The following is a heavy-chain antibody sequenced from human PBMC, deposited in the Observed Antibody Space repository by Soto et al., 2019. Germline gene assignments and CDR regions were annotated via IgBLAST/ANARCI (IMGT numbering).Heavy chain of an antibody. CDR1: GYTFTSYD. CDR3: ARRAYSSSWGYWYFDL. D-gene: IGHD6-13*01. Sequence: QVQLVQSGAEVKKPGASVKVSCKASGYTFTSYDINWVRQATGQGLEWMGWVNPDSGDTGYAQKFQGRVTMTRNTSISTAYMELSSLRSEDTAVYYCARRAYSSSWGYWYFDLWGRGTLVTVSS. V-gene: IGHV1-8*01. J-gene: IGHJ2*01. CDR2: VNPDSGDT.